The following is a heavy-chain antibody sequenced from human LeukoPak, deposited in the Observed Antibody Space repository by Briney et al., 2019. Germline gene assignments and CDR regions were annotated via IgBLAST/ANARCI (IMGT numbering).Heavy chain of an antibody. Sequence: GGSLRLSCAASGFTFSSYWMSWVRQTPGKGLEWVANIKQDGSVKNSVDSMKGRFTISRDNTKNSLYLEMNSLKAEDTAVYYCVRGGGHFDPWGQGTLVTVSS. CDR1: GFTFSSYW. J-gene: IGHJ5*02. CDR2: IKQDGSVK. CDR3: VRGGGHFDP. V-gene: IGHV3-7*03. D-gene: IGHD2/OR15-2a*01.